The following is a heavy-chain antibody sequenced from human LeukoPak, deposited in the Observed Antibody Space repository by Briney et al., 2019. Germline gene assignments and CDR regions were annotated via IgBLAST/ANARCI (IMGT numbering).Heavy chain of an antibody. D-gene: IGHD4-17*01. CDR2: IIPIFGTA. V-gene: IGHV1-69*05. CDR3: ASDSYGALDY. CDR1: GGTISSHA. J-gene: IGHJ4*02. Sequence: ASVRVSCKASGGTISSHAISWVRQAPGQGLEWMGRIIPIFGTANYAQKFQGRVTITTDESTSTAYMELSSLRSEDTAVYYCASDSYGALDYWGQGTLVTVSS.